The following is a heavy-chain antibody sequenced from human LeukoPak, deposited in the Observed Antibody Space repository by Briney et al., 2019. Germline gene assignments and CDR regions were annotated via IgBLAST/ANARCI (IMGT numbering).Heavy chain of an antibody. D-gene: IGHD4-17*01. CDR1: GGTFISYA. CDR2: IIPVFGTA. Sequence: PSVKVSCKASGGTFISYAISWVRQAPGQGLEWMGRIIPVFGTANYAQKFQGRVTITTDESTSTAYMELRSLRSEDTAVYYSAAVGDYGYLRVGYFQHWGQGTLVTVSS. V-gene: IGHV1-69*05. J-gene: IGHJ1*01. CDR3: AAVGDYGYLRVGYFQH.